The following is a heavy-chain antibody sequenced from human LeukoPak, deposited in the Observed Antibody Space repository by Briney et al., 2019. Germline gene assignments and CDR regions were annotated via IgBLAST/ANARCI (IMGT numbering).Heavy chain of an antibody. J-gene: IGHJ3*02. CDR3: AIDQLRGRQHAFDI. V-gene: IGHV1-2*02. CDR2: INPNSGGT. D-gene: IGHD2-2*01. CDR1: GYTFTSYY. Sequence: ASVKVSCKASGYTFTSYYMHWVRQAPGQGLEWMGWINPNSGGTNYAQKFQGGVTMTRDTSISTAYMELSRLRSDDTAVYYCAIDQLRGRQHAFDIWGQGTMVTVSS.